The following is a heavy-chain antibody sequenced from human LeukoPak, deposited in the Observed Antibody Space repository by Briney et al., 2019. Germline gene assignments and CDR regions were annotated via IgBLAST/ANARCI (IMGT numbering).Heavy chain of an antibody. CDR1: GGSISIYY. V-gene: IGHV4-59*01. D-gene: IGHD3-3*01. Sequence: SEPLSLTCTVSGGSISIYYWSGIRQPPGRGLEGLGYIYYSGSTNYNPSLKSRVTISVDTSKNQFPLKLSSVTAADTAVYYCARGIFGVVPKTFDYWGQGTLVTVSS. CDR3: ARGIFGVVPKTFDY. J-gene: IGHJ4*02. CDR2: IYYSGST.